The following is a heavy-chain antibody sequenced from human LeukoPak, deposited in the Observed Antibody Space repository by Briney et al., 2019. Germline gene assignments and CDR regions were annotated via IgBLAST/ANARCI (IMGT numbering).Heavy chain of an antibody. Sequence: PGGSLRLSCAASGFTFSSYSMNWVRQAPGKGLEWVSSISSSSSYIYYADSVKGRFTISRDNAKNSLYLQMNSLRAEDTAVYYCARDMVVAATGNYGMDVWGQGTTVTVSS. CDR1: GFTFSSYS. V-gene: IGHV3-21*01. D-gene: IGHD2-15*01. J-gene: IGHJ6*02. CDR2: ISSSSSYI. CDR3: ARDMVVAATGNYGMDV.